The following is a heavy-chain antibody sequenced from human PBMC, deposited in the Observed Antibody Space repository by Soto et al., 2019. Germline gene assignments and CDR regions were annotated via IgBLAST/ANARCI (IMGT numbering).Heavy chain of an antibody. V-gene: IGHV3-33*01. D-gene: IGHD2-2*01. CDR1: GFTFSSYG. CDR3: SRAVVVPAGNFDC. CDR2: IWYDGSNK. J-gene: IGHJ4*02. Sequence: QVQLVESGGGVVQPGRSLRLSCAASGFTFSSYGMHWVRQAPGKGLEWVAVIWYDGSNKYYADSVKGRFTISRDNSKNTLYLKMNRLGAEDTGVYYCSRAVVVPAGNFDCWGQGTLVTVSS.